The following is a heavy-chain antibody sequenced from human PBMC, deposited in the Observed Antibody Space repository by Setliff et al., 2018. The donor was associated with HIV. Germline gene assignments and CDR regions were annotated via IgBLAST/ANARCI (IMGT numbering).Heavy chain of an antibody. CDR2: IIPLFGTS. D-gene: IGHD3-10*01. CDR1: GGTFNNYA. CDR3: ATVFYYDSESFSLDY. V-gene: IGHV1-69*13. Sequence: SVKVSCKASGGTFNNYAISWVRQAPGQGLEWVGGIIPLFGTSNYALKFQGRVSITANESTNTAHMELSSLRSVDTAMYYCATVFYYDSESFSLDYWGQGMLVTVSS. J-gene: IGHJ4*02.